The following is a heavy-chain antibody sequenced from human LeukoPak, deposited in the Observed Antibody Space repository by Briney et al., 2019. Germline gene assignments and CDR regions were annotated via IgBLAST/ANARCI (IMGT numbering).Heavy chain of an antibody. V-gene: IGHV3-48*04. J-gene: IGHJ3*02. CDR2: ISGSSSTI. Sequence: GGSLRLSCAASGFTFSSYSMNWVRQAPGKGLEWVSYISGSSSTIYYADSVKGRFTISRDNAKNSLYLQMNSLRAEDTAVYYCARDDTAFDIWGQGTMVTVSS. CDR3: ARDDTAFDI. D-gene: IGHD3-22*01. CDR1: GFTFSSYS.